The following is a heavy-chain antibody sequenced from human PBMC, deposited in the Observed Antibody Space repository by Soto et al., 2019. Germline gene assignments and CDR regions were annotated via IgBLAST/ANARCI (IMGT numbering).Heavy chain of an antibody. D-gene: IGHD5-12*01. Sequence: EVQLLESGGGLVQPGGSLRLSCAASGYTFRNYAMTWVRQAPGKGLEWVSTIRGSGDSTYYADSVKGRITISRDNSKNPMYLQMTSLEAEDTPVYFCAKSGFTAYFDYWGQGILVTVSS. CDR1: GYTFRNYA. CDR3: AKSGFTAYFDY. J-gene: IGHJ4*02. V-gene: IGHV3-23*01. CDR2: IRGSGDST.